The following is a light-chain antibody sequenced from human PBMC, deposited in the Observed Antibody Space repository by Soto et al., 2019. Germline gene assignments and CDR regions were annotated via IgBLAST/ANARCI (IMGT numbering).Light chain of an antibody. J-gene: IGKJ4*01. Sequence: DIQITQSPSSLSASVGDRVTISCRASRTISGYLNWYQQKPVTAPKLLIYAAFTLQSGAPSRFSGSGSGTDFSLNTSSLQTRDFATYPWHQSHRTPLTSSGGTNLQIK. V-gene: IGKV1-39*01. CDR3: HQSHRTPLT. CDR2: AAF. CDR1: RTISGY.